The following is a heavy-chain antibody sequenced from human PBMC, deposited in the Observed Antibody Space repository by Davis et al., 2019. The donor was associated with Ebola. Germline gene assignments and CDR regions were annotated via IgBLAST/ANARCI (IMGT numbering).Heavy chain of an antibody. V-gene: IGHV1-46*01. CDR3: ARSVTTVVTPGYYYYGMDV. Sequence: AASVKVSCKASGYTFTSYYMHWVRQAPGQGLEWMGIINPSGGSTSYAQKFQGRVTITRDTSTSTVYMQLSSLRSEDTAVYYCARSVTTVVTPGYYYYGMDVWGQGTTVTVSS. CDR1: GYTFTSYY. CDR2: INPSGGST. D-gene: IGHD4-23*01. J-gene: IGHJ6*02.